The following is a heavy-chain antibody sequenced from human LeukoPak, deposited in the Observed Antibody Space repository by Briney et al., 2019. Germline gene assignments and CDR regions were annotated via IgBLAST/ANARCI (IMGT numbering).Heavy chain of an antibody. CDR3: ARGRHPGPTWISEY. CDR2: MNPDSGNT. V-gene: IGHV1-8*01. Sequence: ASVKVSCKASEYTFTSYDINWVRQATGQGLEWMGWMNPDSGNTGYAQKFQGRVTMTRNTSISTAYMELSSLTFEDTVVYYCARGRHPGPTWISEYWGQGTLVTVSS. CDR1: EYTFTSYD. J-gene: IGHJ4*02. D-gene: IGHD5-12*01.